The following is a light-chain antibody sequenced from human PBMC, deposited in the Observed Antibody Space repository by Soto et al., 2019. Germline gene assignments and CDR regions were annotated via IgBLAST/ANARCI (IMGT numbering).Light chain of an antibody. CDR3: QHRSDWWT. Sequence: EIVLTQSPATLSLSPGERATLSCGASQSISSYLAWYQQKPGQAPRLLIYDASNRATGIPARFSGSGSGTDFALIISSLEPEDFADDYCQHRSDWWTFGRGTKVEVK. V-gene: IGKV3-11*01. CDR2: DAS. CDR1: QSISSY. J-gene: IGKJ1*01.